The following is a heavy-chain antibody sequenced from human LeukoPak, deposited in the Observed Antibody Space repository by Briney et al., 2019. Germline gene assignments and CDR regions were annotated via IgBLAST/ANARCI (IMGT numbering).Heavy chain of an antibody. J-gene: IGHJ4*02. CDR2: IYYSGST. D-gene: IGHD6-25*01. CDR1: GGSISSYY. V-gene: IGHV4-59*01. Sequence: SETLSLTCTVSGGSISSYYWSWIRQPPGKGLEWVGYIYYSGSTNYNPSLKSRVTISVDTSKNQFSLKLSSVTAADTAVYYCARDHRGFSGYYLDYWGQGTLVTVSS. CDR3: ARDHRGFSGYYLDY.